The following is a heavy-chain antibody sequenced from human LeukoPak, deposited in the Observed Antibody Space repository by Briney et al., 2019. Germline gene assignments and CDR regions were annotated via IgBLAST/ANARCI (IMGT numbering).Heavy chain of an antibody. D-gene: IGHD4-17*01. CDR3: ARGYGDYDLPLDYYYYMDV. CDR1: GYTFTSYA. CDR2: INTNTGNP. J-gene: IGHJ6*03. Sequence: ASVKVSCKASGYTFTSYAMNWVRQAPRQGLEWMGWINTNTGNPTYAQGFTGRFVSSLDTSVSTAYLQISSLKAEDTAVYYCARGYGDYDLPLDYYYYMDVWGKGTTVTVSS. V-gene: IGHV7-4-1*02.